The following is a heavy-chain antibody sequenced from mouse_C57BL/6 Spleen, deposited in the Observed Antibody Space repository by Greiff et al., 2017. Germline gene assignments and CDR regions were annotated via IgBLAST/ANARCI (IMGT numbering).Heavy chain of an antibody. Sequence: VQLQQPGAELVKPGASVKLSCKASGYTFTSYWMHWVKQRPGQGLEWIGMIHPNSGSTNYNEKFKSKATLTVDKSSSTAYMQLSSLTSEDSAVYYCARSDYYGTSGNYFDYWGQGTTLTVSS. CDR3: ARSDYYGTSGNYFDY. CDR1: GYTFTSYW. V-gene: IGHV1-64*01. CDR2: IHPNSGST. J-gene: IGHJ2*01. D-gene: IGHD1-1*01.